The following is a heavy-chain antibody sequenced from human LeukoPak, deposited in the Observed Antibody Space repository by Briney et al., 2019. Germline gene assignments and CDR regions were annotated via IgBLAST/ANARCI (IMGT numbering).Heavy chain of an antibody. CDR2: IYYSVST. Sequence: SETLSLTCTVSGGSISSYYWSWIRQPPGKGLEWIGYIYYSVSTNYNPSLKSRVTISVDTSKNQFSLKLSSVTAADTAVYYCARKRVFGVVSSWGQGTLVTVSS. CDR3: ARKRVFGVVSS. D-gene: IGHD3-3*01. CDR1: GGSISSYY. V-gene: IGHV4-59*12. J-gene: IGHJ5*02.